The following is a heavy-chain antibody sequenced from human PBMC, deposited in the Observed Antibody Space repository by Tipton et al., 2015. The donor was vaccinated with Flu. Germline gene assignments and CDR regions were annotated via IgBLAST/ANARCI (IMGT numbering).Heavy chain of an antibody. CDR2: ISAYNGNT. Sequence: VQLVQSGAEVKKPGSSVKVSCKASGGTFSSYAISWVRQAPGQGLEGMGWISAYNGNTNYAQKLQGRVTMTTDTSTSTAYMELRSLRSDDTAVYDCARDAQNPYNWFDPWGQGTLVTVSS. CDR1: GGTFSSYA. V-gene: IGHV1-18*01. D-gene: IGHD1-14*01. J-gene: IGHJ5*02. CDR3: ARDAQNPYNWFDP.